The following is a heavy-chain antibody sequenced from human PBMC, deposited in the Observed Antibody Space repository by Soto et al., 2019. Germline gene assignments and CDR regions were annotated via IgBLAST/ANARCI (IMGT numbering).Heavy chain of an antibody. CDR2: INAGNGNT. J-gene: IGHJ6*02. CDR3: ASSYCSGGSCYDYYDGMDV. D-gene: IGHD2-15*01. V-gene: IGHV1-3*05. Sequence: QVQLVQSGAEEKKPGASVKVSCKASGYTFTSYAMNWVRQAPGQRLEWMGWINAGNGNTKYSQMFQGRVTITRDTSASTAYMELSSLRYEDTAVYYCASSYCSGGSCYDYYDGMDVWGQGTTVTVSS. CDR1: GYTFTSYA.